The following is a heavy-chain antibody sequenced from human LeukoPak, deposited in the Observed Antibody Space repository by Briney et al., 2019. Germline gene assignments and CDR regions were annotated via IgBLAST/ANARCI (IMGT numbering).Heavy chain of an antibody. J-gene: IGHJ3*02. CDR2: ISYDGSNK. CDR3: ATVLKYYDNSGYDVFDI. CDR1: GFAFSSYA. D-gene: IGHD3-22*01. V-gene: IGHV3-30-3*01. Sequence: GRSLRLSCAASGFAFSSYAMHWVRQAPGKGLEWVAVISYDGSNKYYADSVKGRFTISRDNSKNTLYLQMNSLRAEDTAVYYCATVLKYYDNSGYDVFDIWGQGTMVTVSS.